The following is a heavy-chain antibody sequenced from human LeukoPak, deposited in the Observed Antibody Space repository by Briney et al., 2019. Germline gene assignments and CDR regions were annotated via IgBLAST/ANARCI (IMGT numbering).Heavy chain of an antibody. Sequence: ASAKVSCKASGYTFTANYIHWVRQAPGQGLEWMGWINPNSGGTNYGQKFQARVTMTGDTSISTAYMELNSLRSDDTAVYYCAXGXXFGGYSRYYXDVWGKGTTVTVSS. CDR1: GYTFTANY. V-gene: IGHV1-2*02. CDR2: INPNSGGT. D-gene: IGHD3-16*01. CDR3: AXGXXFGGYSRYYXDV. J-gene: IGHJ6*03.